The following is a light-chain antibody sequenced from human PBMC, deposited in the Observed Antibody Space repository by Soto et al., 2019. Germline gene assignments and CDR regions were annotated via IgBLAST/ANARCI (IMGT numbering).Light chain of an antibody. CDR1: SSNIGSNT. CDR2: SNN. J-gene: IGLJ3*02. CDR3: AAWDDSLNGGV. V-gene: IGLV1-44*01. Sequence: QSVLAQPPSASGTPGQRVTISCSGSSSNIGSNTVNWYQQLPGTAPKLLIYSNNQRPSGVPDRFSGSKSGTSASLAISGLQSEDEADYYWAAWDDSLNGGVFGGGTTLTVL.